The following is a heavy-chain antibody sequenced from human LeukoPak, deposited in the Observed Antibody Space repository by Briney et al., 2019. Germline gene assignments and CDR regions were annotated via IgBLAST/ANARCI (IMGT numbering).Heavy chain of an antibody. CDR1: GGSISSSSYY. V-gene: IGHV4-39*07. Sequence: SETLSLTCTVSGGSISSSSYYWGWIRQPPGKGPEWIGSIYYSGSTYYNPSLKSRVTISVDTSKNQFSLRLTSVTAADTAMYYCARGGNDFWSGLMYNWFDPWGQGTLVTVSS. CDR3: ARGGNDFWSGLMYNWFDP. D-gene: IGHD3-3*01. J-gene: IGHJ5*02. CDR2: IYYSGST.